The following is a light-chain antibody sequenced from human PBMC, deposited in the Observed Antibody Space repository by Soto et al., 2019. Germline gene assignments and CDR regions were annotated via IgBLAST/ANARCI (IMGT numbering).Light chain of an antibody. CDR2: GAS. J-gene: IGKJ1*01. V-gene: IGKV3-20*01. CDR1: QSVSNNY. CDR3: QHYGTSSWT. Sequence: EIVLSQSAGTLSLSTGERATLSCRASQSVSNNYLAWYQQKPGQAPRLLIYGASNRATGIPDRFSGSGSGTDFTLTISRLEPEDFAVYYCQHYGTSSWTFGQGTKVDIK.